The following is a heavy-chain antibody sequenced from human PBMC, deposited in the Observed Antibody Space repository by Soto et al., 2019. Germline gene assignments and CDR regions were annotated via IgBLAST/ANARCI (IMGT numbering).Heavy chain of an antibody. J-gene: IGHJ6*03. CDR1: GYTFTGYY. Sequence: GASVKVSCKASGYTFTGYYMHWGRPAPGQGLEWMGWINPNSGGTNYAQKFQGWVTMTRDTSISTAYMELSRLRSDDTAVYYCARGVSGGSGSYYIFDYYYYYMDVWGKGATVTVSS. V-gene: IGHV1-2*04. CDR2: INPNSGGT. CDR3: ARGVSGGSGSYYIFDYYYYYMDV. D-gene: IGHD3-10*01.